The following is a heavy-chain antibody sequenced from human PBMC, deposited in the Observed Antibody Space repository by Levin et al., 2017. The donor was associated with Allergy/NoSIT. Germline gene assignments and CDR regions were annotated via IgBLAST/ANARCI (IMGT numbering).Heavy chain of an antibody. V-gene: IGHV1-8*02. CDR1: GYAFTNYD. CDR2: INRNNGEA. D-gene: IGHD1-26*01. Sequence: ASVKVSCKPSGYAFTNYDINWVRQATGQGPEWMGWINRNNGEADYAQKFRGRVTMTRDTSISTAYMELSSLRSEDTAVYYCVVGMSPFAFDLWGQGTMVTVSS. CDR3: VVGMSPFAFDL. J-gene: IGHJ3*01.